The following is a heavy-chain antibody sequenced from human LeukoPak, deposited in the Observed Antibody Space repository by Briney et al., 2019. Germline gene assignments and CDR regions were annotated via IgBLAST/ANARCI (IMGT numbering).Heavy chain of an antibody. CDR3: AREPPKTSSFDY. J-gene: IGHJ4*02. CDR1: GYTFTGYY. CDR2: INPNSGGT. V-gene: IGHV1-2*02. D-gene: IGHD6-6*01. Sequence: ASVKVSCKASGYTFTGYYMHWVRQAPGQGLEWMGWINPNSGGTNYAQKFQGRVTMTRDTSISTAYMELSRLRSDDTAVYYCAREPPKTSSFDYWGQGTLVTVSS.